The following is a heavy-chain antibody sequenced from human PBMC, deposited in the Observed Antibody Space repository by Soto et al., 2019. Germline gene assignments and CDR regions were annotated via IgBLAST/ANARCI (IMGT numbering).Heavy chain of an antibody. V-gene: IGHV2-26*01. CDR1: GFSLSNARMG. J-gene: IGHJ5*02. CDR3: ARILVTEVSYWFHP. Sequence: QVTLKESGPVLVKPTETLTLTCTVSGFSLSNARMGVSWIRQPPGKALEWLAHIFSNDEKSYSTSLKSRLTISKDTTKRQVVLTMTNMDPVDTATYYCARILVTEVSYWFHPWGQGTLVTVSS. D-gene: IGHD1-20*01. CDR2: IFSNDEK.